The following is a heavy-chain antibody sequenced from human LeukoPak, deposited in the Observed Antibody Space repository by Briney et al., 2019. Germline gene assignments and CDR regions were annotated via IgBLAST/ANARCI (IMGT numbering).Heavy chain of an antibody. D-gene: IGHD3-3*01. Sequence: SETLSLTCAVSGGSISSGGYSWSWIRQPPGKGLEWIGYIYHSGSTYYNPSLKSRVTISVDRSKNQFSLKLSSVTAADTAVYYCARLKSGSDNWFDPWGQGTLVIVSS. V-gene: IGHV4-30-2*01. CDR2: IYHSGST. CDR1: GGSISSGGYS. CDR3: ARLKSGSDNWFDP. J-gene: IGHJ5*02.